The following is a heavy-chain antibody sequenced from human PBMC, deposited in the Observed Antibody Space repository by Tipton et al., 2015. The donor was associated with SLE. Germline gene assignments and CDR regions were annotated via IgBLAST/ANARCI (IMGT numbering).Heavy chain of an antibody. CDR1: GGSITSTPYY. CDR3: ATFFGHSSASPDALDI. V-gene: IGHV4-61*02. Sequence: TLSLTCIVSGGSITSTPYYWSWIRQPAGTGLEWIGRIYTSGNTIYNPSLKSRVTMSLDTSKNQFSLTLSSVTAADTAVYYCATFFGHSSASPDALDIWGQGTMVTVSS. D-gene: IGHD6-6*01. J-gene: IGHJ3*02. CDR2: IYTSGNT.